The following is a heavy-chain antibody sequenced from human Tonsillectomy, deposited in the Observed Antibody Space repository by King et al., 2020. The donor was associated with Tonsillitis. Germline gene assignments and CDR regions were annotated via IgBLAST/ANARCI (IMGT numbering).Heavy chain of an antibody. D-gene: IGHD1-26*01. J-gene: IGHJ4*02. CDR3: ARGSEWELPLAPDN. CDR1: GFNFSTYW. V-gene: IGHV3-7*03. Sequence: VQLVESGGGLVQPGGSLRLSCAASGFNFSTYWMSWVRQAPGKGLEWVANINQDGSEKYYVDSVKGRFTISRDNAKNSLFLQMNSLRAEDTAVYYCARGSEWELPLAPDNWGQGTLVTVSS. CDR2: INQDGSEK.